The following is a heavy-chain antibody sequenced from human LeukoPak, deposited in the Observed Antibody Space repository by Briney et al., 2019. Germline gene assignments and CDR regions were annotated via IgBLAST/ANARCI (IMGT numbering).Heavy chain of an antibody. D-gene: IGHD6-13*01. Sequence: ASVKVSCKASGYTFTGYYMHWVRQAPGQGLEWMGWINPNSGGTNYAQKFQGRVTMTRDTSISTAYMELSRLRSDDTAVYYCARETSGYSIYGMDVWGQGTTVTVSS. J-gene: IGHJ6*02. V-gene: IGHV1-2*02. CDR3: ARETSGYSIYGMDV. CDR2: INPNSGGT. CDR1: GYTFTGYY.